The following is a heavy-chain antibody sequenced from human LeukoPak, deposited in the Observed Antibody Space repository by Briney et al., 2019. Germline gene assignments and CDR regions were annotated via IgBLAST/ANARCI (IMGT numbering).Heavy chain of an antibody. D-gene: IGHD3-22*01. CDR3: ARDLSYYYDSSGY. V-gene: IGHV3-21*01. J-gene: IGHJ4*02. Sequence: NPGGSLRLSCAASGFTFSNYAMNWVRQAPGKGLEWVSSISSSSSYIYYADSVKGRFTISRDNAKNSLYLQMNSLRAEDTAVYYCARDLSYYYDSSGYWGQGTLVTVSS. CDR1: GFTFSNYA. CDR2: ISSSSSYI.